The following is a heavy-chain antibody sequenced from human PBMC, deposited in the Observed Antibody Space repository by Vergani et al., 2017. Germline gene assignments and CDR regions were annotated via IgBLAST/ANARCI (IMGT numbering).Heavy chain of an antibody. Sequence: QVQLVQSGAEVKKPGASVKVSCKASGYTFTSYDINWVRQATGQGLEWMGWMNPNSGNTGYAQKFQGRVTRTRNTSISTAYMELSSLRSEDTAVYYCARXGITIFGQNYYYYYYMDVWGKGTTVTVSS. J-gene: IGHJ6*03. CDR1: GYTFTSYD. D-gene: IGHD3-3*01. V-gene: IGHV1-8*01. CDR3: ARXGITIFGQNYYYYYYMDV. CDR2: MNPNSGNT.